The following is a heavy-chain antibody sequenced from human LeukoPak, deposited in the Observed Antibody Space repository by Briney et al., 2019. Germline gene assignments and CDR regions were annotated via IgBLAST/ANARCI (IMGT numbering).Heavy chain of an antibody. J-gene: IGHJ5*02. CDR3: ARLSSHYGDYKVDP. D-gene: IGHD4-17*01. CDR1: GYPFRNYD. CDR2: INPHSGKT. Sequence: ASVKLSCKTSGYPFRNYDINWVRQATGQGLEWMGWINPHSGKTGYAQKFQGRVTMTTDTSANTAYMDLSSLRSEDTAVYYCARLSSHYGDYKVDPWGQGTLVTVSS. V-gene: IGHV1-8*01.